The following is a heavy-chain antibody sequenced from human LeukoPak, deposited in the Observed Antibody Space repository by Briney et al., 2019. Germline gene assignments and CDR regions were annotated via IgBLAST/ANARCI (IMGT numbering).Heavy chain of an antibody. CDR1: GGFISSSY. CDR2: IYYSGST. CDR3: AGSIYVWGSYRPLDY. D-gene: IGHD3-16*02. J-gene: IGHJ4*02. Sequence: SETLSLTCTVSGGFISSSYWSWIRQPPGKGLEWIGYIYYSGSTNYNPSLKSRVTISLDTFKNQFSLKLNSVTAADTAVYYCAGSIYVWGSYRPLDYWGQGTLVTVSS. V-gene: IGHV4-59*01.